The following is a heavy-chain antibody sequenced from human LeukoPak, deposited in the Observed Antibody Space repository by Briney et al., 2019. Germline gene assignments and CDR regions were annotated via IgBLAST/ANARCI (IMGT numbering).Heavy chain of an antibody. D-gene: IGHD1-26*01. CDR1: GYTFSDYY. CDR2: INPNSGGT. Sequence: ASVKVSCKASGYTFSDYYMHWVRQAPGQGLEWMGWINPNSGGTKYAQKFQGRVTMTRDTSISTAYMELSRLRSDDTAVYYCARDFLYSGSYPHWGQGTLVTVSS. V-gene: IGHV1-2*02. CDR3: ARDFLYSGSYPH. J-gene: IGHJ4*02.